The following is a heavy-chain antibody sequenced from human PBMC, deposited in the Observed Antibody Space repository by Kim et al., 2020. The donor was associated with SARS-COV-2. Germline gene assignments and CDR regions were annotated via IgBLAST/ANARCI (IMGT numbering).Heavy chain of an antibody. Sequence: SETLSLTCAVYGGSFSGYYWSWIRQPPGKGLEWIGEINHSGSTNYNPSLKSRVTISVDTSKNQFSLKLSSVTAAGTAVYYCARGTRRYSSSWYPNWFDPWGQGTLVTVSS. V-gene: IGHV4-34*01. J-gene: IGHJ5*02. CDR1: GGSFSGYY. D-gene: IGHD6-13*01. CDR2: INHSGST. CDR3: ARGTRRYSSSWYPNWFDP.